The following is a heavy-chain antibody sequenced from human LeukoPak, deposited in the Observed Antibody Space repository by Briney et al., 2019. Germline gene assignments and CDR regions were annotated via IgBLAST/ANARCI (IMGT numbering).Heavy chain of an antibody. D-gene: IGHD1-26*01. J-gene: IGHJ4*02. V-gene: IGHV1-18*01. CDR1: GYTFTSYG. CDR3: ARDSGSGNNDY. Sequence: ASVKVSCKASGYTFTSYGISWVRQAPGQRLEWMGWISAGNGNTKYSQNLQGRVTFISNTSATTAFMELSSLRSEGAAVYYCARDSGSGNNDYWGQGTLVTVSS. CDR2: ISAGNGNT.